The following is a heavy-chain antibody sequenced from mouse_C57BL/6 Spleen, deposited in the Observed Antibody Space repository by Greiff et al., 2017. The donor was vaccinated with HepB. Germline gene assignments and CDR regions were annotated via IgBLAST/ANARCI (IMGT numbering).Heavy chain of an antibody. CDR1: GFTFSDYG. V-gene: IGHV5-17*01. CDR2: ISSGSSTI. D-gene: IGHD1-1*01. J-gene: IGHJ1*03. CDR3: ARHYYGYWYFDV. Sequence: DVHLVESGGGLVKPGGSLKLSCAASGFTFSDYGMHWVRQAPEKGLEWVAYISSGSSTIYYADTVKGRFTISRDNAKNTLFLQMTSLRSEDTAMYYCARHYYGYWYFDVWGTGTTVTVSS.